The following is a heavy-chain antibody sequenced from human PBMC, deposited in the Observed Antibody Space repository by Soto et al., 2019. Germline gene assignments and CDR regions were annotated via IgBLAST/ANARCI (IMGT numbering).Heavy chain of an antibody. CDR2: IIPILGIA. CDR3: ARSGGQMYSSSWYGRLDYYYMDV. D-gene: IGHD6-13*01. Sequence: QVQLVQSGAEVKKPGSSVKVSCKASGGTFSSYTISWVRQAPGQGLEWMGRIIPILGIANYAQKFQGRVTITADKSTSTAYMALSSLRSEDTAVYYCARSGGQMYSSSWYGRLDYYYMDVWGKGTTVTVSS. V-gene: IGHV1-69*02. J-gene: IGHJ6*03. CDR1: GGTFSSYT.